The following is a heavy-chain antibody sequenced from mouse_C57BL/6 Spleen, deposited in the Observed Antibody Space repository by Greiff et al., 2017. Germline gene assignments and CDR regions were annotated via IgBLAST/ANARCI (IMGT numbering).Heavy chain of an antibody. V-gene: IGHV5-17*01. D-gene: IGHD1-1*01. CDR3: ARTTTVVEWPCFAY. J-gene: IGHJ3*01. Sequence: DVQLVESGGGLVKPGGSLKLSCAASGFTFSDYGLHWVRQAPEKGLEWVAYISSGSSTLYYADTVKGRFTISRDNAKNTLFLQMTSLRSEDTAMYYCARTTTVVEWPCFAYWGQGTLVTVSA. CDR1: GFTFSDYG. CDR2: ISSGSSTL.